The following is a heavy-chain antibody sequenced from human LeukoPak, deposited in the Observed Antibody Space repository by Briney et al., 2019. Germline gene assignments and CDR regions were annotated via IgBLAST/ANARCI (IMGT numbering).Heavy chain of an antibody. CDR3: ARASGYSSGWYPSFLFDY. D-gene: IGHD6-19*01. CDR1: GYTFTSYG. J-gene: IGHJ4*02. Sequence: ASVKVSCKASGYTFTSYGISWVRQAPGQGLEWMGWISAYNGNTNYAQKLRGRVTMTTDTSTSTAYMELRSLRSDDTAVYYCARASGYSSGWYPSFLFDYWGQGTLVTVSS. V-gene: IGHV1-18*01. CDR2: ISAYNGNT.